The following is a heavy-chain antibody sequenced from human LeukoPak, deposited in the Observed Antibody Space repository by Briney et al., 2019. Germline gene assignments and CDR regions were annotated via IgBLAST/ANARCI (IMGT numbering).Heavy chain of an antibody. J-gene: IGHJ5*02. CDR3: ARDVPHNWFDT. Sequence: GASLRPSCAAAGITFGNNWMHWVRHAPGKGLVWMSRINSDGGGAIYADSVKGRFTVSTDNAKNSLYLQMDRLRAEDTVVYSCARDVPHNWFDTWGQGTPVTVSS. V-gene: IGHV3-74*01. CDR2: INSDGGGA. CDR1: GITFGNNW.